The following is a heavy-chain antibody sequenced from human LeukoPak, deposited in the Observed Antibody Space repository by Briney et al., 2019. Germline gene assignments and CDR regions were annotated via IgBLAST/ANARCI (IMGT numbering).Heavy chain of an antibody. V-gene: IGHV4-38-2*02. J-gene: IGHJ4*02. Sequence: SETLSLTCTVSGYSISSGYYWGWIRQPPGKGLEWIGSIYYSGSTYYNPSLKSRVTISVDTSKNQFSLKLSSVTAADTAVYYCASGNRGTIDYWGQGTLVTVSS. CDR3: ASGNRGTIDY. D-gene: IGHD1-14*01. CDR2: IYYSGST. CDR1: GYSISSGYY.